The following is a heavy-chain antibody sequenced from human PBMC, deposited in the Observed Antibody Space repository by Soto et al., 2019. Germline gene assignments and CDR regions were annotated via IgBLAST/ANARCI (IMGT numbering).Heavy chain of an antibody. CDR1: GFTFSSYG. Sequence: QVQLVESGGGVVQPGRSLRLSCAASGFTFSSYGMHWVRQAPGKGLEWVAVISYDGSNKYYADSVKGRFTISRDNSKNTLYLQMNSLRAEDTAVYYCAKVLAAAGPYFDYWGQGTLVTVSS. D-gene: IGHD6-13*01. J-gene: IGHJ4*02. CDR3: AKVLAAAGPYFDY. CDR2: ISYDGSNK. V-gene: IGHV3-30*18.